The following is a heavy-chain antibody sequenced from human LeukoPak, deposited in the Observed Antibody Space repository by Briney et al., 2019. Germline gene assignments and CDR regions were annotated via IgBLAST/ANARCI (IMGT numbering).Heavy chain of an antibody. V-gene: IGHV1-18*01. CDR2: ISAYNGNT. D-gene: IGHD2-2*01. CDR3: ARDPDCISANCYFAHYDY. J-gene: IGHJ4*02. Sequence: ASVKVSCKASGYTFTSYAMNWVRQAPGQGLEWMGWISAYNGNTDYAQKLQGRVTMTTDTSTSTAYMELRSLRSDDTAVYYCARDPDCISANCYFAHYDYWGQGTLVTVSS. CDR1: GYTFTSYA.